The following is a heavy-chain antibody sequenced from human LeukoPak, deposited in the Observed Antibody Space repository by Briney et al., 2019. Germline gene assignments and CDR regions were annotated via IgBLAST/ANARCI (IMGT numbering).Heavy chain of an antibody. CDR2: IYYSGST. CDR3: ARDGYYYDAFDI. CDR1: GGSISSGSYY. Sequence: SETLSLTCTVSGGSISSGSYYWSWIRQPPGEGLEWIGYIYYSGSTNYNPSLKSRVTISVDTSKNQFSLKLSSVTAADTAVYYCARDGYYYDAFDIWGQGTMVTVSS. J-gene: IGHJ3*02. V-gene: IGHV4-61*01. D-gene: IGHD3-22*01.